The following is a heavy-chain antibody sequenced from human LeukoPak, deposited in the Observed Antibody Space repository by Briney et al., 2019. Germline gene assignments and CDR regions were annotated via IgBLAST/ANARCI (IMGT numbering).Heavy chain of an antibody. D-gene: IGHD6-13*01. V-gene: IGHV4-4*02. CDR3: ARDMGLAAAFEY. CDR2: ISHSGNT. Sequence: PSETLSLTCGVSGASISRPYWWTWVRQPPGKGLEFIAEISHSGNTHYNPSLKSRVTISVDTSKNQFSLKLSSVTAADTAVYYCARDMGLAAAFEYWGRGTLVTVSS. J-gene: IGHJ4*02. CDR1: GASISRPYW.